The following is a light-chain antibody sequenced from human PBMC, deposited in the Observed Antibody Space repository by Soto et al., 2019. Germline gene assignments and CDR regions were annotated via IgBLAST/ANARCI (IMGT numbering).Light chain of an antibody. CDR1: SSDVGGFNF. V-gene: IGLV2-14*01. CDR3: SSYTNRSTSQV. Sequence: QSALAQPASVSGSPRQSITISCTGTSSDVGGFNFVSWYQQYPGKAPKRMIYEVSNRPSGVSTRFSGSKSGNTASLTISGHQPEDEADYYCSSYTNRSTSQVFGTGTKVTLL. J-gene: IGLJ1*01. CDR2: EVS.